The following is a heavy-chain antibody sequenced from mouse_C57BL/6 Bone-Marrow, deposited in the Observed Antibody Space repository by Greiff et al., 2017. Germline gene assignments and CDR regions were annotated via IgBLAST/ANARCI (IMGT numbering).Heavy chain of an antibody. Sequence: VQLQQSGAELVRPGASVKLSCTASGFNIKDDYMHWVKLRPEQGLEWIGWIDPENGDTEYASKFQGKATITADTSSNTAYLQLSSLTSEDTAVYYCTTGLRSYFDYWGQGTTLTGSS. CDR3: TTGLRSYFDY. D-gene: IGHD1-1*01. J-gene: IGHJ2*01. CDR2: IDPENGDT. CDR1: GFNIKDDY. V-gene: IGHV14-4*01.